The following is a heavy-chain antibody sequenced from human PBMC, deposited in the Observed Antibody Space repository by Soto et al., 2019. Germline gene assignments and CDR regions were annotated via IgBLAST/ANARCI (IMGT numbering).Heavy chain of an antibody. V-gene: IGHV4-34*01. CDR3: ARDAIAAAGIPRIYYYGMDV. J-gene: IGHJ6*02. D-gene: IGHD6-13*01. Sequence: PSETLSLTCAVYGGSFSGYYWSWIRQPPGKGLEWIGEINHSGSTNYNPTLKSRVTISVDTSKNQFSLKLSSVTAADTAVYYCARDAIAAAGIPRIYYYGMDVWGQGXTVTVYS. CDR1: GGSFSGYY. CDR2: INHSGST.